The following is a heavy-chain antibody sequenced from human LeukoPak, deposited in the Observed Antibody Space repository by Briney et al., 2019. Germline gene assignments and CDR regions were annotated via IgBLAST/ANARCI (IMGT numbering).Heavy chain of an antibody. D-gene: IGHD3-10*01. CDR1: GFTVSGNY. CDR3: ARSDVYGSGSYDY. Sequence: GGSLRLSCAASGFTVSGNYMSWVRQAPGKGLEWVSVIYSSGSIYYADSVKGRFTISRDNSKNTLYLQMNSLRPEDTAVYYCARSDVYGSGSYDYWGQGTLVTVSS. J-gene: IGHJ4*02. V-gene: IGHV3-53*01. CDR2: IYSSGSI.